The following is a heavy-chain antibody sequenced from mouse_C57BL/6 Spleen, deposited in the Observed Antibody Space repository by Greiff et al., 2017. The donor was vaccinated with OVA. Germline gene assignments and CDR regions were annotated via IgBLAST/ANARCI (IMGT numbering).Heavy chain of an antibody. CDR2: IHPNSGST. CDR3: ARGGYSTDY. CDR1: GYTFTSYW. D-gene: IGHD2-5*01. Sequence: QVQLQQPGAELVKPGASVKLSCKASGYTFTSYWMHWVKQRPGQGLEWIGMIHPNSGSTNYNEKFKSKATLTVDKSSSTAYMQLSSLTSEDSAVYYCARGGYSTDYRGQGTTLTVSS. V-gene: IGHV1-64*01. J-gene: IGHJ2*01.